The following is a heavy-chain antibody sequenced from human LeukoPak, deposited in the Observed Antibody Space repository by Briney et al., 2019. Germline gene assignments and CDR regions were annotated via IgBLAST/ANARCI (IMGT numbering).Heavy chain of an antibody. J-gene: IGHJ4*02. CDR1: GYIFTSYW. Sequence: GASLQISCKCSGYIFTSYWIGWVRQLPGKGLEYMGIIHPGDSDTRYSSSFQGQVTISVDRSSSTAYIQWSRLKASDTAMYYCATHPGGLQSGFDNWGQGTLVTVSS. V-gene: IGHV5-51*01. CDR3: ATHPGGLQSGFDN. CDR2: IHPGDSDT. D-gene: IGHD5-24*01.